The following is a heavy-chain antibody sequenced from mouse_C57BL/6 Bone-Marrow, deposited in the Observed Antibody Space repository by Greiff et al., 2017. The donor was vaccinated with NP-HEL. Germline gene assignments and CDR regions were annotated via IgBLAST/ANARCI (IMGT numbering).Heavy chain of an antibody. CDR1: GYTFTDYN. CDR3: ARRGVWLRRGAMDY. Sequence: VQLQQSGPELVKPGASVKIPCKASGYTFTDYNMDWVKQSHGKSLEWIGDINPNNGGTIYNQKFKGKATLTVDKSSSTAYMELRSLTSEDTAVYYCARRGVWLRRGAMDYWGQGTSVTVSS. CDR2: INPNNGGT. J-gene: IGHJ4*01. V-gene: IGHV1-18*01. D-gene: IGHD2-2*01.